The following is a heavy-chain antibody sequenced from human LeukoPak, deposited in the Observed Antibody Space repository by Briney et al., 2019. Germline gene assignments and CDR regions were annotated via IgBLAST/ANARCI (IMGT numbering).Heavy chain of an antibody. J-gene: IGHJ6*02. CDR1: GYTFTSYD. CDR3: ARGPLRLYFDGLSYYYYGMDV. CDR2: MNPNSGNT. V-gene: IGHV1-8*01. Sequence: ASVKVSCKASGYTFTSYDINWVRQATGQGLEWMGWMNPNSGNTGYAQKFQGRVTMTRNTSISTAYMELSSLRSEDTAVYYCARGPLRLYFDGLSYYYYGMDVWGRGTTVTVSS. D-gene: IGHD3-9*01.